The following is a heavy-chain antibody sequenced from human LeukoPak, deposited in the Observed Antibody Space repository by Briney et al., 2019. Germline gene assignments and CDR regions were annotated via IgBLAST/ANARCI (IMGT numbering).Heavy chain of an antibody. V-gene: IGHV3-11*06. D-gene: IGHD1-26*01. CDR2: ISSSSSYK. Sequence: GRSLRLSCAASGFTFSDYYMSWIRQAPGKGLEWVSYISSSSSYKNYADSVKGRFTISRDNAKNSLYLQMNSLRAEDTAMYYCARPRGGAYAGAFDIWGQGTMVTVSS. CDR3: ARPRGGAYAGAFDI. J-gene: IGHJ3*02. CDR1: GFTFSDYY.